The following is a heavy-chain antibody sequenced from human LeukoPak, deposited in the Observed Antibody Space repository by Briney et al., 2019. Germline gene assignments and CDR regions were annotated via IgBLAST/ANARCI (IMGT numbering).Heavy chain of an antibody. CDR3: AELGITMIGGV. CDR1: GFTFSDYE. D-gene: IGHD3-10*02. J-gene: IGHJ6*04. CDR2: ISSSGETI. Sequence: PGESLRLSCAASGFTFSDYEMNWVRQAPGKGLEWVSYISSSGETIYYADSVRGRFTMSRDNAKNSLYLQMNSLRAEDTAVYYCAELGITMIGGVWGKGTTVTISS. V-gene: IGHV3-48*03.